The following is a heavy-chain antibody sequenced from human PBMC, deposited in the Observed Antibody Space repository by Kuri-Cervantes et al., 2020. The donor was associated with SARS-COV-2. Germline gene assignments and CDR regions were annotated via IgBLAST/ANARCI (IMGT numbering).Heavy chain of an antibody. Sequence: GESLKISCSASGLTFSHYVMHWVRQAPGKGLEYVSAINNDGYYTYYTDSVKGRFIISRDNSKNTLYLQMSSLRAEDTAVYYCVKSLRFLEWLPLDYWGQGTLVIVSS. V-gene: IGHV3-64D*08. D-gene: IGHD3-3*01. J-gene: IGHJ4*02. CDR3: VKSLRFLEWLPLDY. CDR1: GLTFSHYV. CDR2: INNDGYYT.